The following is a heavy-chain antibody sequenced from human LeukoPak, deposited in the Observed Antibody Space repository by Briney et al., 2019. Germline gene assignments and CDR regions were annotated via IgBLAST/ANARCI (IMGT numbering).Heavy chain of an antibody. J-gene: IGHJ6*02. Sequence: PGGSLRLSCAASGFTFSSYGMHWVRQAPGKGLEWVAVIWYDGSNKYYADSVKGRFTIPRDNSKNTLYLQMNSLRAEDTAVYYCASGGVAAAGTTDHYYYGMDVWGQGTTVTVSS. D-gene: IGHD6-13*01. CDR3: ASGGVAAAGTTDHYYYGMDV. V-gene: IGHV3-33*01. CDR1: GFTFSSYG. CDR2: IWYDGSNK.